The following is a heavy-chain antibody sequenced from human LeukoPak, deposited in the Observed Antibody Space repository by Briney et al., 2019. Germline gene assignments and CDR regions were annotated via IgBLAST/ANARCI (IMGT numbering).Heavy chain of an antibody. V-gene: IGHV4-31*03. J-gene: IGHJ3*02. CDR3: ARGRTAPGWNYKSGAFDI. CDR1: GGSISSGGYY. D-gene: IGHD1-7*01. CDR2: IYYSGST. Sequence: PSETLSLTCTVSGGSISSGGYYWSWIRQHPGKGLEWIGYIYYSGSTYYNPSLKSRVTISVDTSKNQFSLKLSSVTAADTAVYYCARGRTAPGWNYKSGAFDIWGQGTMVTVSS.